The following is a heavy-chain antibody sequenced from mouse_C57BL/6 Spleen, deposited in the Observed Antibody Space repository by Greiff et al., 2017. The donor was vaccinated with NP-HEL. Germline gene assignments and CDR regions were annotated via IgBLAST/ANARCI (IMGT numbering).Heavy chain of an antibody. Sequence: QVQLQQSGAELVRPGASVTLSCKASGYTFTDYEMHWVKQTPVHGLEWIGAIDPETGGTAYNQKFKGQAILTADKSSSTAYMELRSLTSEDSAVYYCTRYGNAKDAMDYWGQGTSVTASS. V-gene: IGHV1-15*01. D-gene: IGHD2-1*01. J-gene: IGHJ4*01. CDR2: IDPETGGT. CDR3: TRYGNAKDAMDY. CDR1: GYTFTDYE.